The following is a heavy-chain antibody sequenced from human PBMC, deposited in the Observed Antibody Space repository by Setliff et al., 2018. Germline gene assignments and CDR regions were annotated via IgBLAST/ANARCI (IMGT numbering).Heavy chain of an antibody. CDR1: GGSISIFW. CDR2: ITHTGTTGST. Sequence: PSETLSLTCTVSGGSISIFWMSWVRQAPGKGLEWIGEITHTGTTGSTKYNPSLKSRVTMSIDTSKNQFSLMVTSVTAADTAVYSCARGRNVASRLLDSWGQGTLVTVSS. V-gene: IGHV4-34*01. CDR3: ARGRNVASRLLDS. J-gene: IGHJ4*02. D-gene: IGHD6-6*01.